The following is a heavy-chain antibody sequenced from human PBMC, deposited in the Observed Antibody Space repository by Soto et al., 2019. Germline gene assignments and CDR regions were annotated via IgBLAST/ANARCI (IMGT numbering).Heavy chain of an antibody. CDR2: ISAYNGNT. CDR1: GYTFTSYG. CDR3: ARAPIPSRYCFGCSCYSGPWFDP. V-gene: IGHV1-18*01. Sequence: ASVKVSCKASGYTFTSYGISWVRQAPGQGLEWMGWISAYNGNTNYAQKLQGRVTMTTDTSTSTAYMELRSLRSDDTAVYYCARAPIPSRYCFGCSCYSGPWFDPWGQGTLVTVSS. D-gene: IGHD2-15*01. J-gene: IGHJ5*02.